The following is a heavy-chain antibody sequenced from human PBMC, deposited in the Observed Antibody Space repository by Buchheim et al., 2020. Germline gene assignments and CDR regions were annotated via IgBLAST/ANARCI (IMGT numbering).Heavy chain of an antibody. J-gene: IGHJ4*02. CDR3: ARGKYSSGWYEGNFDY. CDR1: GFTFSSYS. Sequence: EVQLVESGGGLVKPGGSLRLSCAASGFTFSSYSMNWVRQAPGKGLEWVSSISSSSSYIYYADSVKGRFTISRDKAKNSLYLQMNSLRAEDTAVYYCARGKYSSGWYEGNFDYWGQGTL. D-gene: IGHD6-19*01. CDR2: ISSSSSYI. V-gene: IGHV3-21*01.